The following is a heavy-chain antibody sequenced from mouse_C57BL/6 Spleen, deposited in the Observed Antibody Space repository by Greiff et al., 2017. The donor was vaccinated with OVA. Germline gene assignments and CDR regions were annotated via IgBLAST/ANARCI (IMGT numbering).Heavy chain of an antibody. Sequence: QVQLQQPGAELVKPGASVKMSCKASGYTFTSYWITWVKQRPGQGLEWIGDIYPGSGSTNYNEKFKSKATLTVDTSSSTAYMQLSSLTSEDSAVYYCARKHYGSTRDTYYFDYWGQGTTLTVSS. CDR3: ARKHYGSTRDTYYFDY. D-gene: IGHD1-1*01. CDR1: GYTFTSYW. J-gene: IGHJ2*01. CDR2: IYPGSGST. V-gene: IGHV1-55*01.